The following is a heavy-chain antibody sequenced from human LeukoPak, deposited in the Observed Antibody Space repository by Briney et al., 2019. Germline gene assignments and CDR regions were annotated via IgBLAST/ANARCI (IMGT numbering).Heavy chain of an antibody. Sequence: GGSLRLSCSASGFTFSSYAMHWVRQAPGKGLEYVSAISSNGGSTYYADSVKGRFTISRDNSKNTLYLQMSSLRAEDTAVYYCAKPNAPYCSSTSCYVFDYWGQGTLVTVSS. J-gene: IGHJ4*02. D-gene: IGHD2-2*01. CDR2: ISSNGGST. CDR1: GFTFSSYA. CDR3: AKPNAPYCSSTSCYVFDY. V-gene: IGHV3-64D*06.